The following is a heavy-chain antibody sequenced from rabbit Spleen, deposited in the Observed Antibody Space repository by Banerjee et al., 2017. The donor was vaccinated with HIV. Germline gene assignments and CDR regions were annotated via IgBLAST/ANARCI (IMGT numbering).Heavy chain of an antibody. D-gene: IGHD7-1*01. CDR3: VRDQAGYAGYGPYYFTL. CDR2: IYNGDGST. V-gene: IGHV1S47*01. J-gene: IGHJ4*01. CDR1: GFDFSSDA. Sequence: EESGGDLVKPGGTLTLTCKVSGFDFSSDAMCWVRQAPGKGPEFIACIYNGDGSTYYASWVNGRFTVSKTSSTTVTLRMTSLTGADTATYFCVRDQAGYAGYGPYYFTLWGQGTLVTVS.